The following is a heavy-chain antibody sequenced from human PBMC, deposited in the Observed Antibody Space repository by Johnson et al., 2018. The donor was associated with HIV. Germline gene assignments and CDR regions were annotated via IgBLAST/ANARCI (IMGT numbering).Heavy chain of an antibody. CDR3: ARGLDYYDSSGFRSASFDV. D-gene: IGHD3-22*01. CDR2: IRNDGSET. CDR1: GFDFSSSW. V-gene: IGHV3-74*02. Sequence: VQLVESGGGLVQPGGSLRLSCAASGFDFSSSWMHWVRQAPGKGLVWVSRIRNDGSETDYADSVKGRFFIYSDNSKNTLYLQMDSLRDEDTAVYYCARGLDYYDSSGFRSASFDVWGQGTIVSVSS. J-gene: IGHJ3*01.